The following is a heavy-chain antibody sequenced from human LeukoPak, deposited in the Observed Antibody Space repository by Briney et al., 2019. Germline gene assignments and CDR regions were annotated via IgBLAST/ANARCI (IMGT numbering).Heavy chain of an antibody. CDR2: INDDGSRT. CDR1: GFSFSTSW. Sequence: PGGSETLFCAASGFSFSTSWMHWVRQAPGKGLVWVSRINDDGSRTTSAVSVKGRFTISRDNAKHTVYLRMNSLRAEDTAVYYCARALGSPLDYWGQRTL. D-gene: IGHD1-26*01. V-gene: IGHV3-74*03. CDR3: ARALGSPLDY. J-gene: IGHJ4*02.